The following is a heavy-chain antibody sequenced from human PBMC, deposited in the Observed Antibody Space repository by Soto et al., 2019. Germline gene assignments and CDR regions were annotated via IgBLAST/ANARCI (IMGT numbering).Heavy chain of an antibody. CDR1: GGSISSYY. D-gene: IGHD3-22*01. CDR2: IYYSGST. J-gene: IGHJ4*02. Sequence: SETLSLTCTVSGGSISSYYWSWIRQPPGKGLEWIGYIYYSGSTNYNPSLKSRVAISVDTSKNQFSLKLSSVTAADTAVYYCMLGSGWKDFDYWGQGTLVTVSS. V-gene: IGHV4-59*12. CDR3: MLGSGWKDFDY.